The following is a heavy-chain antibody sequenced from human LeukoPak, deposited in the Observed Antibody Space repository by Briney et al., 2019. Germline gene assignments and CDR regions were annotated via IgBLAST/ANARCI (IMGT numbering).Heavy chain of an antibody. V-gene: IGHV3-48*04. J-gene: IGHJ4*02. D-gene: IGHD3-10*01. CDR1: GFTFSSYS. CDR3: ARDRLVRGDEYFDY. Sequence: GGSLRVSCAASGFTFSSYSMMWVRQAPGRGLEWVSLIGSSSSTIHYADVVKGRFNISRDNAKNSRYLQMNSLRAEDTAVYYCARDRLVRGDEYFDYWGQGTLVTVSS. CDR2: IGSSSSTI.